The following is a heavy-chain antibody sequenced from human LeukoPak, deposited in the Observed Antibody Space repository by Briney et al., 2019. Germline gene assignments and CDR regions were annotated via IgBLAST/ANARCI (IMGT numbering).Heavy chain of an antibody. V-gene: IGHV3-20*04. Sequence: PGGSLRLSCAASGFTFDDYGMSWGRQAPGKGLGWVSVFNWNGGSTGYADSVKGRFTTSRNNAKNSLYLQMNSLRAEDTALYYCARGEGYSSSSLADYWGQGTLVTVSS. CDR1: GFTFDDYG. J-gene: IGHJ4*02. CDR3: ARGEGYSSSSLADY. CDR2: FNWNGGST. D-gene: IGHD6-6*01.